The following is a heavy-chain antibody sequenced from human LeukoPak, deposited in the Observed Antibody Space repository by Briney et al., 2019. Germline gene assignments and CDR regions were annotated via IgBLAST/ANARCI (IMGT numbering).Heavy chain of an antibody. J-gene: IGHJ6*02. CDR1: GHTFTGYY. CDR2: INPNSGGT. V-gene: IGHV1-2*02. CDR3: ARDHDYYYGMDV. Sequence: ASVKVSCKASGHTFTGYYMHWVRQAPGQGPEWMGWINPNSGGTNYAQKFQGRVTMTRDTSISTAYMELSRLRSDDTAVYYCARDHDYYYGMDVWGQGTTVTVSS.